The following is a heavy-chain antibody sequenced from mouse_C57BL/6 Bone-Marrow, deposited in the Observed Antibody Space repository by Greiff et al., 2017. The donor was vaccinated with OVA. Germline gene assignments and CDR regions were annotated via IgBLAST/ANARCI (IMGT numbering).Heavy chain of an antibody. CDR2: IDPENGDT. D-gene: IGHD2-3*01. Sequence: EVQLQQSGAELVRPGASVKLSCTASGFNIKDDYMHWVKQRPEQGLEWIGWIDPENGDTEYASKFQGKATITADTSSNTAYLQLSSLTSEDTADYYCTTPDGCYVGYWGRGTTLTVSS. J-gene: IGHJ2*01. CDR3: TTPDGCYVGY. V-gene: IGHV14-4*01. CDR1: GFNIKDDY.